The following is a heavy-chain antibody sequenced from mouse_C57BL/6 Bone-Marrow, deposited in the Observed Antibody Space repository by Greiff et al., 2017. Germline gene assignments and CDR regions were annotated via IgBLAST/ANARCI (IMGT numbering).Heavy chain of an antibody. J-gene: IGHJ3*01. Sequence: VKLQESGAELVRPGASVKLSCKASGYTFTDYYINWVKQRPGQGLEWIARIYPGSGNTYYNEKFKGKATLTAEKSSSTAYMQLSSLTSEDSAVYFCARMIYDYEFAYWGQGTLVTVSA. CDR2: IYPGSGNT. D-gene: IGHD2-4*01. V-gene: IGHV1-76*01. CDR3: ARMIYDYEFAY. CDR1: GYTFTDYY.